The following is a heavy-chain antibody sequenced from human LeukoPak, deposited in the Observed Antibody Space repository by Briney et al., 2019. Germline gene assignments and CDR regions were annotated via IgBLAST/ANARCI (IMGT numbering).Heavy chain of an antibody. D-gene: IGHD2-21*02. CDR1: GFTFSSYS. V-gene: IGHV3-21*01. CDR2: ISSSSSYI. Sequence: GGSLRLSCAASGFTFSSYSMNWVRQAPGKGLEWVSSISSSSSYIYYADSVKGRFTISRDNAKNSLYLQMNSLRAEDTAGYYCAREAYCCGDCFAFDIWGQGTMVTVSS. CDR3: AREAYCCGDCFAFDI. J-gene: IGHJ3*02.